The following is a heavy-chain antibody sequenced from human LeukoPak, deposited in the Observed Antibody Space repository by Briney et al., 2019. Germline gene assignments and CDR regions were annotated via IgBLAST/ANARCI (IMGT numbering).Heavy chain of an antibody. CDR3: AREQSTFDY. Sequence: SETLSLTCTVSGYSISSGYYWGWIRQPPGKGLEWIGSIYHSGSTYYNPSLKSRVTISADTSKNQFSLKLSSVTAADTAVYYCAREQSTFDYWGQGTLVTVSS. V-gene: IGHV4-38-2*02. CDR2: IYHSGST. D-gene: IGHD4-11*01. CDR1: GYSISSGYY. J-gene: IGHJ4*02.